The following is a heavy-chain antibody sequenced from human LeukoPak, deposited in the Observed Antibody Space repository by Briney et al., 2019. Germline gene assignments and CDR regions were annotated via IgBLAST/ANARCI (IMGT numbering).Heavy chain of an antibody. Sequence: GGPLRLSCAASGFTFSTYWMFWGRQAPGKGVVWGSLINPDGTTTPYAVSVKGRFTISIEHPKNTPHLQMTSLRAEDTAVYYCARGGLAAALHIWGQGTMVTVSS. V-gene: IGHV3-74*01. CDR1: GFTFSTYW. CDR3: ARGGLAAALHI. J-gene: IGHJ3*02. D-gene: IGHD6-19*01. CDR2: INPDGTTT.